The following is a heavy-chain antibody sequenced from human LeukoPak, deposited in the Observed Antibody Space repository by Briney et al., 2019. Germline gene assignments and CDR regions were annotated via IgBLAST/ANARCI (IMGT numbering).Heavy chain of an antibody. Sequence: ASVKVSCKASGYTFTSYDNNWVRQATGQGLEWMGWMNPNSGNTGYAQKFQGRVTMTRKTSISTAYMELSRLRSEDTAVYYCARVVVPAAMWYYYYGMDVWGQGTTVTVSS. V-gene: IGHV1-8*01. D-gene: IGHD2-2*01. CDR3: ARVVVPAAMWYYYYGMDV. CDR1: GYTFTSYD. CDR2: MNPNSGNT. J-gene: IGHJ6*02.